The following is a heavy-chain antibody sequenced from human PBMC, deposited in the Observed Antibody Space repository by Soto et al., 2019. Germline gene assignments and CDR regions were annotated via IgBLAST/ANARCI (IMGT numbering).Heavy chain of an antibody. Sequence: PSETLSLTCTVSGGSISSGGYYWSWIRQHPGKGLEWIGYIYYSGSTYYNPSLKSRVTISVDTSKNQFSLKLSSVTAADTAVYYCARYDDFVWGFDYWGQGTLVTVSS. D-gene: IGHD3-16*01. J-gene: IGHJ4*02. CDR2: IYYSGST. CDR1: GGSISSGGYY. V-gene: IGHV4-31*03. CDR3: ARYDDFVWGFDY.